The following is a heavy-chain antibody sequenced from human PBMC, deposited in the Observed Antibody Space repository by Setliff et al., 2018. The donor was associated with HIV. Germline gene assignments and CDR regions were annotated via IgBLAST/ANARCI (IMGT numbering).Heavy chain of an antibody. D-gene: IGHD5-12*01. J-gene: IGHJ6*03. Sequence: GESLKISCAPSGFNFGDLAMSWVRQAPGKGLQWVAGISWNGGRIFYADSVKGRFAISRDNAKNSLYLQMNSLRDEDTALYYCAKNKWLPRDSFYYYMDVWGKGTTVTVSS. CDR3: AKNKWLPRDSFYYYMDV. CDR2: ISWNGGRI. V-gene: IGHV3-20*04. CDR1: GFNFGDLA.